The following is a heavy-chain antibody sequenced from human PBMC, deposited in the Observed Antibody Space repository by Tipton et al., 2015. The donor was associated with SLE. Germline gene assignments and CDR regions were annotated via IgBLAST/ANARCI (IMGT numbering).Heavy chain of an antibody. CDR2: IKTDSGNT. CDR1: GLTFTNYA. Sequence: QVQLVQSGAEVKKPGASVKISCTASGLTFTNYAIHWVRQDPGQRLEWVGWIKTDSGNTKYAHRLQGRLSIARDTSANTVYMELKSLTSEDTAVYYCAREHENFWSGYEYWGQGSLVTVSS. V-gene: IGHV1-3*04. J-gene: IGHJ4*02. D-gene: IGHD3-3*01. CDR3: AREHENFWSGYEY.